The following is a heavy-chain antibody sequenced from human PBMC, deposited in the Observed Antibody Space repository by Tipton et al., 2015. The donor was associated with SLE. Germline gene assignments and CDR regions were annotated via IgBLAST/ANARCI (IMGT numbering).Heavy chain of an antibody. D-gene: IGHD4-17*01. CDR3: ARHPTTVTTPWEWYFDL. Sequence: LSLTCTVSGGSISSYYWSWIRQPPGKGLEWIGYIYFTGSTNYNPSLKSRLTISIDRSQNQFSLRLNSMTAADTAVYYCARHPTTVTTPWEWYFDLWGRGTLVTVSS. V-gene: IGHV4-59*08. CDR2: IYFTGST. J-gene: IGHJ2*01. CDR1: GGSISSYY.